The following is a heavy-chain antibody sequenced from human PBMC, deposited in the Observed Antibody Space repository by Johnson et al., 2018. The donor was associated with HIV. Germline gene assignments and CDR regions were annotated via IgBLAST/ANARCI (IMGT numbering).Heavy chain of an antibody. V-gene: IGHV3-30*02. CDR3: TTGVSVGVTPGREIDAFDI. CDR1: GFTFSSYG. CDR2: IRYDGSNK. J-gene: IGHJ3*02. D-gene: IGHD2-21*02. Sequence: QMQLVESGGGVVQPGGSLRLSCAASGFTFSSYGMHWVRQAPGKGLEWVAFIRYDGSNKYYADSVKGRFTISRDNYKNKRYLQMNSLRAEDTAVYYCTTGVSVGVTPGREIDAFDIWGQGTMVTGSS.